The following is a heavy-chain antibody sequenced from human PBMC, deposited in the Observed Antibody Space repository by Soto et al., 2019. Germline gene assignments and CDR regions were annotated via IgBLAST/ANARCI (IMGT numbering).Heavy chain of an antibody. CDR1: GGTFSSYT. J-gene: IGHJ5*02. Sequence: GASVKVSCKASGGTFSSYTISWVRQAPGQGLEWMGRTIPILGIANYAQKFQGRVTITADKSTSTAYMELSSLRSEDTAVYYCARKARNWFDPWGQGTLVTVSS. CDR3: ARKARNWFDP. V-gene: IGHV1-69*02. CDR2: TIPILGIA.